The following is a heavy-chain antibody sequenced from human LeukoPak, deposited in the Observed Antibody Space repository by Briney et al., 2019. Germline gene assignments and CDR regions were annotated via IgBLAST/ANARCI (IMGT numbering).Heavy chain of an antibody. J-gene: IGHJ3*02. CDR1: GFTFSSYS. CDR3: ASAETTVPRRAFDI. V-gene: IGHV3-21*01. D-gene: IGHD4-17*01. Sequence: PGGSLRLSCAASGFTFSSYSMNWVRQAPGKGLEWVSSISSSSSYIYYADSVKGRFTISRDNVKNSLYLQMNSLRAEDTAVYYCASAETTVPRRAFDIWGQGTMVTVSS. CDR2: ISSSSSYI.